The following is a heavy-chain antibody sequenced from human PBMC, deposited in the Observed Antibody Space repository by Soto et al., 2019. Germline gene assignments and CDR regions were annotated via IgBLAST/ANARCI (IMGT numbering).Heavy chain of an antibody. CDR1: GFTFSNYA. J-gene: IGHJ4*02. Sequence: EVQLLESGGGLVQPGGSLRLSCAVSGFTFSNYAMTWVRQAPGKGLEWVSVMSGNGGRILYADSVKGRFTISRDNSKNTLYLQMNSLRAEDTAVYYCARDMRVIVATGGVDYWGQGTLVTVSS. CDR2: MSGNGGRI. CDR3: ARDMRVIVATGGVDY. V-gene: IGHV3-23*01. D-gene: IGHD5-12*01.